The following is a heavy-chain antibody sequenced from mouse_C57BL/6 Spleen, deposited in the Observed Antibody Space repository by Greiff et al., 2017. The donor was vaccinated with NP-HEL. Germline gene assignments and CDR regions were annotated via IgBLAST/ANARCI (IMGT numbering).Heavy chain of an antibody. D-gene: IGHD2-2*01. CDR1: GYTFTSYW. CDR3: IYYGYEGNYFDY. J-gene: IGHJ2*01. V-gene: IGHV1-59*01. CDR2: IDPSDSYT. Sequence: QVQLQQPGAELVRPGTSVKLSCKASGYTFTSYWMHWVKQRPGQGLEWIGVIDPSDSYTNYNQKFKGKATLTVDTSSSTAYMQLSSLTSEDSAVYYCIYYGYEGNYFDYWGQGTTLTVSS.